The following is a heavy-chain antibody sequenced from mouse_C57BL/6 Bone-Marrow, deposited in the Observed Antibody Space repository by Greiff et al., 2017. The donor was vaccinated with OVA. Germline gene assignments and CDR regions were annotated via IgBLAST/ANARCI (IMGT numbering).Heavy chain of an antibody. D-gene: IGHD1-1*01. CDR1: GFTFSDYG. J-gene: IGHJ2*01. V-gene: IGHV5-17*01. CDR3: ARSYYCGSSPTDY. CDR2: ISSGSSTI. Sequence: EVKLMESGGGLVKPGGSLKLSCAASGFTFSDYGMHWVRQAPEKGLEWVAYISSGSSTIYYADTVTGRFTISRDNAKNTLFLQMTSLRSEDTAMYYCARSYYCGSSPTDYWGQGTTLTVSS.